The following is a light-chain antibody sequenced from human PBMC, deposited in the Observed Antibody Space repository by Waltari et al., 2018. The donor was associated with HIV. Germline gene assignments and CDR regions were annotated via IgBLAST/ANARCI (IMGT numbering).Light chain of an antibody. CDR1: SSNIGAGYD. J-gene: IGLJ2*01. V-gene: IGLV1-40*01. Sequence: QSVLTQPPSVSGAPGQRVTISCTRSSSNIGAGYDIHWYQQLPGTAPKLLIYASYNRPSGVPDRFSGSKSGTSASLAITGLQAEDEADYYCQTYDSSLSGPVFGGGTKLTVL. CDR3: QTYDSSLSGPV. CDR2: ASY.